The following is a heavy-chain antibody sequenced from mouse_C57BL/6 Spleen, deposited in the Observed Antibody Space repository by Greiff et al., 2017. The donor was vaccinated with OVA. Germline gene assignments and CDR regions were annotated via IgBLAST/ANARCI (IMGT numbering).Heavy chain of an antibody. CDR3: ARGNYGAY. CDR1: GYTFTSYC. CDR2: IYPRSGNT. D-gene: IGHD2-1*01. Sequence: VQLQQSGAELVQPGASVKLSCKASGYTFTSYCISWVKQRPGQGLEWIGDIYPRSGNTYYNEKFKSKATLTADTSSSTAYMQLSSLTSEDSAVYYCARGNYGAYWGQGTPLTVS. V-gene: IGHV1-81*01. J-gene: IGHJ3*01.